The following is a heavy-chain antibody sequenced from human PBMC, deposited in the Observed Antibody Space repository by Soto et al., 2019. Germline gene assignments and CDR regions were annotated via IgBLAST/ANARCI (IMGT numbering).Heavy chain of an antibody. D-gene: IGHD6-6*01. CDR3: ARVKVRSSSSGFDY. CDR1: GYTFTGYY. Sequence: ASVKVSCKASGYTFTGYYMHWVRQAPGQGLEWMGWINPNSGGTNYAQKFQGRVTMTRDTSISTAYMELSRLRSDDTAVYYCARVKVRSSSSGFDYWGQGTLVTVSS. V-gene: IGHV1-2*02. CDR2: INPNSGGT. J-gene: IGHJ4*02.